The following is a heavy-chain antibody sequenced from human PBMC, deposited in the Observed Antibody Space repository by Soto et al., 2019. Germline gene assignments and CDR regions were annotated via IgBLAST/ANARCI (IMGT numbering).Heavy chain of an antibody. D-gene: IGHD3-22*01. Sequence: SETLSLTCTVSGGSISSFYWSWIRQPPGKGLEWIGYIYNTGSTNYNPSLKSRVTISVVTSKNQFSLKLSSVTAADTAVYYCARSDYYDSSDYYGYHYYYGMDVWGQGTTVTVSS. CDR1: GGSISSFY. V-gene: IGHV4-59*08. CDR2: IYNTGST. J-gene: IGHJ6*02. CDR3: ARSDYYDSSDYYGYHYYYGMDV.